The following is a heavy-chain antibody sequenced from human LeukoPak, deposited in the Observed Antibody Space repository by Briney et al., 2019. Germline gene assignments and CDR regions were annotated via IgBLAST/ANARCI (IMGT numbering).Heavy chain of an antibody. D-gene: IGHD3-16*02. J-gene: IGHJ4*02. Sequence: PSETLSLTCTVSGGSMSSYYWSWIRQPPGKGLEWITYTYHTGGTNYNPSLKSRVTISVDTSKNQFSLKLTAVTAADTAVYYCARGPPRDYVWGSYPHYFDYWGQGTLVTVSS. V-gene: IGHV4-59*08. CDR3: ARGPPRDYVWGSYPHYFDY. CDR1: GGSMSSYY. CDR2: TYHTGGT.